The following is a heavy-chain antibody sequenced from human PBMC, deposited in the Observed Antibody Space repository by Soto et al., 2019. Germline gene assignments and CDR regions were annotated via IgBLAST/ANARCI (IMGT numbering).Heavy chain of an antibody. Sequence: EVQLVESGGGLVQPGGSLRLSCAASGFRFSDYYMDWVRQLPGMGLEWVGRTRNKANSYAAEYAPSVRGRFTISRHAFEDSMFMQLNSLKPEDTAVYYCARGTGGSYDFWGQGALVTVSS. CDR1: GFRFSDYY. CDR3: ARGTGGSYDF. J-gene: IGHJ4*02. CDR2: TRNKANSYAA. V-gene: IGHV3-72*01. D-gene: IGHD1-26*01.